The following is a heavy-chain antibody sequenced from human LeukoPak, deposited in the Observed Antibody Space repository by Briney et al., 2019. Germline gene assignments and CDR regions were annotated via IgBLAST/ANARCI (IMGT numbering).Heavy chain of an antibody. CDR1: GFTSSGHW. V-gene: IGHV3-7*04. CDR2: IKEDGSEE. D-gene: IGHD3-10*01. Sequence: GGSLRLSCAVSGFTSSGHWMNWVRQAPGKGLEWVASIKEDGSEEYYVGSVKGRFSISRDNARNSLYLQMNSLRGEDTAVYYCARSLSGGYDYRGQGTLVTVTS. J-gene: IGHJ4*02. CDR3: ARSLSGGYDY.